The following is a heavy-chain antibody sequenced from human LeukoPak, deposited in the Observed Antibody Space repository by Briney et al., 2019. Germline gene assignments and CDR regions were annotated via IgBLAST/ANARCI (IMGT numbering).Heavy chain of an antibody. J-gene: IGHJ4*02. Sequence: PGRSPRLSCTTSGFTFGDYGFNWVRQAPGKGLEWVGFIRKKAHDWTPQYAASVQGRFTISRDDSNGIAYLEMNSLKTEDTAVYYCTRAGGYDNYLDYWGQGTPVTVSS. CDR1: GFTFGDYG. CDR3: TRAGGYDNYLDY. D-gene: IGHD5-12*01. CDR2: IRKKAHDWTP. V-gene: IGHV3-49*04.